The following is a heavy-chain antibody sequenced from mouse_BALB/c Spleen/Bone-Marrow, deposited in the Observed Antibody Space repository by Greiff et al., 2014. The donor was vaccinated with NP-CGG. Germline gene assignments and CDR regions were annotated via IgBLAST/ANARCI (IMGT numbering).Heavy chain of an antibody. CDR3: ARGPQTAWFAY. J-gene: IGHJ3*01. CDR1: GYSITSGYY. D-gene: IGHD3-1*01. V-gene: IGHV3-6*02. CDR2: ISYDGSN. Sequence: VQLKESGPGLVKPSQSLSLTCSVTGYSITSGYYWNWIRQFPGNKLEWMGYISYDGSNNYNPSLKNRISITRDTSKNQFFLKLNSVTTEDTATYYWARGPQTAWFAYWGQGTLVTGAA.